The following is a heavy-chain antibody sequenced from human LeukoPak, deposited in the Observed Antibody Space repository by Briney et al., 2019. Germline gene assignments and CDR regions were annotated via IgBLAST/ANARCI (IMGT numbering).Heavy chain of an antibody. J-gene: IGHJ4*02. D-gene: IGHD3-3*01. CDR3: QSRYLEWLLEY. Sequence: PSETLSLTCSVSGGSVSSGSYYWGWIRQPPGKGLEWIGSIYSSGSAYYNPSLKSRVTISVDTSKNQFSLRLSSVTAADTAVYYCQSRYLEWLLEYWGQGTLVTVSS. V-gene: IGHV4-39*01. CDR2: IYSSGSA. CDR1: GGSVSSGSYY.